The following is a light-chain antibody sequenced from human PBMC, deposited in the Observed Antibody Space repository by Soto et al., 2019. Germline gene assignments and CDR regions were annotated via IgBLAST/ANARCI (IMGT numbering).Light chain of an antibody. CDR3: CLYIGATTYV. CDR1: SSDIGGYDY. CDR2: EVR. V-gene: IGLV2-14*01. J-gene: IGLJ1*01. Sequence: QSALTQPASVSGSPGQSITISCTGTSSDIGGYDYVSWYQQRPGKAPKLMIYEVRYRPSGVSNRFSGSTSVNSASLTISGLQADDEADYYCCLYIGATTYVFGTGTKVTVL.